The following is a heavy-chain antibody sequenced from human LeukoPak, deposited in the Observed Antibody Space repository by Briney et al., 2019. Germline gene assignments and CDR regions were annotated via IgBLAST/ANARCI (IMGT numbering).Heavy chain of an antibody. CDR2: INHSGST. J-gene: IGHJ5*02. V-gene: IGHV4-34*01. Sequence: PSETLSLTCAVYGGSFSGYYWSWIRQPPGKGLEWFGEINHSGSTNYNPSLKSRVTISVDTSKNQFSLKLSSVTAADTAVYYCARDRITMVRGVITWFDPWGQGTLVTVSS. CDR3: ARDRITMVRGVITWFDP. D-gene: IGHD3-10*01. CDR1: GGSFSGYY.